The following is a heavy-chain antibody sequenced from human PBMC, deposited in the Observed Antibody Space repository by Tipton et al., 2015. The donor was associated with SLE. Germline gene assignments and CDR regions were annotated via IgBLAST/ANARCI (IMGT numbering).Heavy chain of an antibody. CDR2: IYPGDSDT. CDR3: ARHLTGDPFHF. V-gene: IGHV5-51*01. Sequence: QLVQSGAEVRKPGESLKISCRGSGYDFPSYWIAWVRQVPGKGLEWMGIIYPGDSDTRYSPSFQGQVTMSADKSISTAYLQWSSLKASDTAMYFCARHLTGDPFHFWGPGTMVTVSS. J-gene: IGHJ3*01. CDR1: GYDFPSYW. D-gene: IGHD7-27*01.